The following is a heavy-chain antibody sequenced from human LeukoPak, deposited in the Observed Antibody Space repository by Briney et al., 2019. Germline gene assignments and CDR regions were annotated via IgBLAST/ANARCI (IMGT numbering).Heavy chain of an antibody. D-gene: IGHD6-13*01. CDR3: ARGRIAAGEIDY. J-gene: IGHJ4*02. CDR2: IYYTGST. CDR1: GGSISNYY. Sequence: PSETLSLTCTVSGGSISNYYWSWIRQPPGKGLEWIGYIYYTGSTDYNPSLRSRVTISVDTSKNLFSLRLSSVTAADTAVYYCARGRIAAGEIDYWGRGTLVTVSS. V-gene: IGHV4-59*01.